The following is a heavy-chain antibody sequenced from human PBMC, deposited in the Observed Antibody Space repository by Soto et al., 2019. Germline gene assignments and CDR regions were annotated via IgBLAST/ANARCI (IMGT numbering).Heavy chain of an antibody. CDR2: ISSSSSTI. D-gene: IGHD3-10*01. V-gene: IGHV3-48*01. J-gene: IGHJ4*02. CDR1: GFTFSSYS. CDR3: ARDQIWFGELLFPHYFDY. Sequence: GGSLRLSCAASGFTFSSYSMNWVRQAPGKGLEWVSYISSSSSTIYYADSGKGRFTISRDNAKNSLYLQMNSLRAEDTAVYYCARDQIWFGELLFPHYFDYWGQGTLVTVSS.